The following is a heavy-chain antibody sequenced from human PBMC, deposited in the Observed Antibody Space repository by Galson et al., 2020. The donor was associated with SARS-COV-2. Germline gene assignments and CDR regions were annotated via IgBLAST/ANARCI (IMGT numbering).Heavy chain of an antibody. Sequence: GGSLRLSCAASGFTFSSYAMSWVRQAPGKGLECVSVIYSRGSTYYADPVKGRFTISRDNSKNTLYLQMNSLRAEDTAVYYCAKDQQQLSEYFQHWGQGTLVTVSS. J-gene: IGHJ1*01. CDR3: AKDQQQLSEYFQH. CDR1: GFTFSSYA. V-gene: IGHV3-23*03. CDR2: IYSRGST. D-gene: IGHD6-13*01.